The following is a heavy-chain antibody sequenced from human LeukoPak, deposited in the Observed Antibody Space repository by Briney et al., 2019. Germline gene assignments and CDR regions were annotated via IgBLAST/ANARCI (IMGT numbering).Heavy chain of an antibody. CDR3: ARGRHSSGYYTFDY. Sequence: ASVKVSCKASGYTFTGYYMHWVRQAPGQGLDWMGWINPNSGGTNYAQKFQGRVTMTRDTSISTAYMELSRLRSDDTAVYYCARGRHSSGYYTFDYWGQGTLVTVSS. D-gene: IGHD3-22*01. V-gene: IGHV1-2*02. CDR2: INPNSGGT. J-gene: IGHJ4*02. CDR1: GYTFTGYY.